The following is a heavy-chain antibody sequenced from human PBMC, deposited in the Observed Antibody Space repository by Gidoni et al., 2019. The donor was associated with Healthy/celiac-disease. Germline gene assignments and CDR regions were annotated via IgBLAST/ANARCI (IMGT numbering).Heavy chain of an antibody. CDR1: GFPFISYS. CDR3: ARDAYCGGDCYSDY. D-gene: IGHD2-21*02. CDR2: ISSSSSTI. V-gene: IGHV3-48*01. J-gene: IGHJ4*02. Sequence: EVQLVESGGGLVQPGGSLRLSCPASGFPFISYSMNWVRQAPGKGLEWVSYISSSSSTIYYADSVKGRFTISRDNAKNSLYLQMNSLRAEDTAVYYCARDAYCGGDCYSDYWGQGTLVTVSS.